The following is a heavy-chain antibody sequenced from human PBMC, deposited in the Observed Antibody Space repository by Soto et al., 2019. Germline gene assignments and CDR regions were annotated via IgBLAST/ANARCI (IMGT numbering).Heavy chain of an antibody. D-gene: IGHD3-22*01. Sequence: SETLSLTCTVSGGSINRSSYYWGWIRQPPGKGLEWIANIYYSGITYCNPSLKSRVAISVDTSKNQFSLKLSSVTAADTAIYYCARSNSGYYKWFDPWGQGTLVTVSS. CDR3: ARSNSGYYKWFDP. V-gene: IGHV4-39*01. J-gene: IGHJ5*02. CDR2: IYYSGIT. CDR1: GGSINRSSYY.